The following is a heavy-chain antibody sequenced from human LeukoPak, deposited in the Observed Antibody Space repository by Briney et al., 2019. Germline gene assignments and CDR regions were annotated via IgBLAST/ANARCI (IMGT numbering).Heavy chain of an antibody. CDR3: ARDGAAGLRCPPRSPVPFDY. Sequence: KFQGRVTITRDTSASTAYMELSSLRSEDTAVYYCARDGAAGLRCPPRSPVPFDYWGQGTLVTVSS. J-gene: IGHJ4*02. V-gene: IGHV1-3*01. D-gene: IGHD4-17*01.